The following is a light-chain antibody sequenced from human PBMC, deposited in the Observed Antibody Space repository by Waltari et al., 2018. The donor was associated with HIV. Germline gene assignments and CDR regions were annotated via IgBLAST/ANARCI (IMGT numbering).Light chain of an antibody. CDR1: QSVTHNY. CDR3: HQYGTAPPWT. V-gene: IGKV3-20*01. Sequence: EVVLTQSPGTLSLSPGERATLSCRASQSVTHNYLAWYQQKPGQAPRLLIYGTSDRATGIPDRCSGSGSGTDFTLSIDRLEPEDFAGYYCHQYGTAPPWTFGQGTKVEFK. J-gene: IGKJ1*01. CDR2: GTS.